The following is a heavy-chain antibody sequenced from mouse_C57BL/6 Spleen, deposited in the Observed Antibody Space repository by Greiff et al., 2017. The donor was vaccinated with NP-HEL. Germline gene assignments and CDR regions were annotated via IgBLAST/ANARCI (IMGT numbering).Heavy chain of an antibody. D-gene: IGHD2-4*01. V-gene: IGHV1-22*01. CDR1: GYTFTDYN. J-gene: IGHJ2*01. Sequence: EVKVVESGPELVKPGASVKMSCKASGYTFTDYNMHWVKQSHGKSLEWIGYINPNNGGTSYNQKFKGKATLTVNKSSSTAYMELRSLTSEDSAVYYCAPYDYGYYFDYWGQGTTLTVSS. CDR3: APYDYGYYFDY. CDR2: INPNNGGT.